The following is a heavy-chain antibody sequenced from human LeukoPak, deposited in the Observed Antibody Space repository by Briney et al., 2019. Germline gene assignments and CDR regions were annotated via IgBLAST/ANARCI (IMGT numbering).Heavy chain of an antibody. CDR2: ISAYNGNT. V-gene: IGHV1-18*01. CDR1: GYTFTSYG. D-gene: IGHD3-3*01. J-gene: IGHJ4*02. CDR3: ATTTLSHPRGFLEWLPIDY. Sequence: ASVKVSCKASGYTFTSYGISWVRQAPGQGLEWMGWISAYNGNTNYAQKLQGRVTMTTDTSTSTAYMELRSLRSDDTAVYYCATTTLSHPRGFLEWLPIDYWGQGTLVTVSS.